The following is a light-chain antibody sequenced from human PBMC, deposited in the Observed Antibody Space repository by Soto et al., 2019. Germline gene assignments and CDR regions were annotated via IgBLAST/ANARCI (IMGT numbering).Light chain of an antibody. J-gene: IGLJ2*01. CDR3: QTWGTGIHVV. V-gene: IGLV4-69*01. CDR2: VNSDGSH. CDR1: SGHSDYA. Sequence: QSVLTQSPSASASLGASVKLTCTLTSGHSDYAIAWHQQQPEEGPRYLMKVNSDGSHTKGDGIPDRFSGSSSGAERYLTISSLQSEDEADYYCQTWGTGIHVVFGGGTKLTVL.